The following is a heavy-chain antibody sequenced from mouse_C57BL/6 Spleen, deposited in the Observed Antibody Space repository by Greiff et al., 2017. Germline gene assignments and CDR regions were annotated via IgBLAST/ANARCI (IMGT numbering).Heavy chain of an antibody. CDR3: ARALYYGSSYGGYFDV. J-gene: IGHJ1*03. Sequence: VQLQQPGAELVRPGSSVKLSCKASGYTFTSYWMHWVKQRPIQGLEWIGNIDPSDSETHYNQKFKDKATLTVDKSSSTAYMQLSSLTSEDSAVYYCARALYYGSSYGGYFDVWGTGTTVTVSS. D-gene: IGHD1-1*01. CDR2: IDPSDSET. V-gene: IGHV1-52*01. CDR1: GYTFTSYW.